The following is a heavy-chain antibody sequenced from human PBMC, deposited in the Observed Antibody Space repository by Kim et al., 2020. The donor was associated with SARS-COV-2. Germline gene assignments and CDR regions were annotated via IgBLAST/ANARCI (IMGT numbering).Heavy chain of an antibody. CDR2: INHSGST. V-gene: IGHV4-34*01. Sequence: SETLSLTCAVYGGSFSGYYWSWIRQPPGKGLEWIGEINHSGSTNYNPSLKSRVTISVDTSKNQFSLKLSSVTAADTAVYYCARGPTIFRSYSSSWIDDAFDIWGQGTMVTVSS. D-gene: IGHD6-13*01. CDR1: GGSFSGYY. J-gene: IGHJ3*02. CDR3: ARGPTIFRSYSSSWIDDAFDI.